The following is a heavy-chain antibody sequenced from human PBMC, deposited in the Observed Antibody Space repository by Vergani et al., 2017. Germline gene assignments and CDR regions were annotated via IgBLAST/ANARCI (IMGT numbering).Heavy chain of an antibody. CDR3: ARTSYWSGYYTVDY. J-gene: IGHJ4*02. V-gene: IGHV4-59*01. Sequence: QVQLQESGPGLVKPSETLSLTCTISGGSISSYYWSWIRQPPGKGLEWIGYIYYSGSTNYNPSLKSRVTISVATSKNQFSLKLSSVTAADTAVYYCARTSYWSGYYTVDYWGQGTLVTVSS. D-gene: IGHD3-3*01. CDR2: IYYSGST. CDR1: GGSISSYY.